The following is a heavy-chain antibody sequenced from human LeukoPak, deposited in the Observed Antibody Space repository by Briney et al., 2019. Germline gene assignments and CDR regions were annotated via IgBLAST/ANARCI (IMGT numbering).Heavy chain of an antibody. D-gene: IGHD3-10*01. Sequence: SETLSLTCTVSGGSVSSGTYYWSWIRQPPGEGLEWIGYIYYSGSTNYNPSLKSRVTISVDTSKNQFSLKLSSVTAADTAVYYCARVEWFGELSPFDIWGQGIMVTVSS. V-gene: IGHV4-61*01. CDR2: IYYSGST. J-gene: IGHJ3*02. CDR3: ARVEWFGELSPFDI. CDR1: GGSVSSGTYY.